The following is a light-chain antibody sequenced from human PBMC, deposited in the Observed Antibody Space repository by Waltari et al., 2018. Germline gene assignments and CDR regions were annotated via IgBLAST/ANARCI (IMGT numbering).Light chain of an antibody. CDR2: AAS. Sequence: DIQMTQSPSSLSASVGDRVTITCRASQRITHFLNWYQQKPGQAPKLLIYAASSLQSGVPSRFSGSGSGTVFTLAISSLKPEDFATYYCQQSYGTPWTFGQGTKVEVK. CDR1: QRITHF. J-gene: IGKJ1*01. CDR3: QQSYGTPWT. V-gene: IGKV1-39*01.